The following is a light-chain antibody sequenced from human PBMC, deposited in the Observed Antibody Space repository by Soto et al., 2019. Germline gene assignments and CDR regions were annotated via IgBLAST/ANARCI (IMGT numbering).Light chain of an antibody. J-gene: IGLJ1*01. Sequence: QSVVTQPPSLSAAPGQKDTISCSGSSSNIGGNSVSWYQQLPVTAPKLLIYDDNKRPSGIPDRFSGSKSGTSATLGITGFQTGDEADYYCGSWDSSLRAYVFGTGTKVTVL. CDR1: SSNIGGNS. CDR3: GSWDSSLRAYV. V-gene: IGLV1-51*01. CDR2: DDN.